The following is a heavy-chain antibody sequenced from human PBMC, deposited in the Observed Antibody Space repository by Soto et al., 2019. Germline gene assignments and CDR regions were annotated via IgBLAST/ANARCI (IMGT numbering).Heavy chain of an antibody. Sequence: SETLSLTCTVSGGSISSYYWSWIRQPPGKGLEWIGYIYYSGSTNYNPSLKSRVTISVDTSKNQFSLKLSSVTAADTAVYYCARVTDANYDILTGYYPFYFDYWGQGTLVTVSS. CDR1: GGSISSYY. CDR2: IYYSGST. J-gene: IGHJ4*02. CDR3: ARVTDANYDILTGYYPFYFDY. D-gene: IGHD3-9*01. V-gene: IGHV4-59*01.